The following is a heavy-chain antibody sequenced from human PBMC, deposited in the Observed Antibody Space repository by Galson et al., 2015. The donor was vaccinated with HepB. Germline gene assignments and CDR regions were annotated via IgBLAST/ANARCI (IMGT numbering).Heavy chain of an antibody. Sequence: SLRLSCAASGFTFSSYAMHWVRQAPGKGLEWVACFSYEGDTTYYADSVKGRFTISRDNSKNMLYLEMNSLRSEDTAVYYCSTVDSRSDYWGQGTLVTVSS. CDR3: STVDSRSDY. D-gene: IGHD6-13*01. CDR2: FSYEGDTT. CDR1: GFTFSSYA. J-gene: IGHJ4*02. V-gene: IGHV3-30-3*01.